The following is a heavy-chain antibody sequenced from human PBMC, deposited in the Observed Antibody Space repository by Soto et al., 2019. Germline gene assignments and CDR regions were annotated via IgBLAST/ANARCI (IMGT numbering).Heavy chain of an antibody. J-gene: IGHJ4*02. Sequence: EVQLVQSGAEVKKPGDSLKISCKGSGFSFTSQWIAWVRQMPGKGLEWMGTVYPSDSHTRYSPSFQGQVTISADKSIGTAYRQWSSLKASDTAMYYCARQSGETYTPMDHWGQGTLVTVSS. CDR2: VYPSDSHT. CDR3: ARQSGETYTPMDH. CDR1: GFSFTSQW. D-gene: IGHD5-18*01. V-gene: IGHV5-51*01.